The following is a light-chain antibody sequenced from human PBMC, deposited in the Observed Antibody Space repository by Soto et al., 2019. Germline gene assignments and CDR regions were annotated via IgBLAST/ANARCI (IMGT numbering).Light chain of an antibody. CDR1: QSVSSN. Sequence: EIVMTQSPATLSLSPGERATLSCRASQSVSSNLAWYKQKPGQAPRLLSYGASTRATGIPARFSGSGSGTEFTLTISSLQSEDFATYYCQQYNSYSWTVGQGTKVEI. J-gene: IGKJ1*01. V-gene: IGKV3-15*01. CDR2: GAS. CDR3: QQYNSYSWT.